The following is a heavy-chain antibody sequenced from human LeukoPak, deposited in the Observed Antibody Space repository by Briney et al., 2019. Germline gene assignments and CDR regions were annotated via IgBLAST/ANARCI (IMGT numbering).Heavy chain of an antibody. CDR2: ISGSGGST. V-gene: IGHV3-23*01. J-gene: IGHJ4*02. D-gene: IGHD3-9*01. Sequence: GGSLRLSCAASGFTFSSYAMSWVRQAPGKGLEWVSAISGSGGSTYYADSEKGRFTISRDNSKNTLYLQMNSLRAEDTAVYYCAKDLRFAYYDILTGPHFDYWGQGTLVTVSS. CDR3: AKDLRFAYYDILTGPHFDY. CDR1: GFTFSSYA.